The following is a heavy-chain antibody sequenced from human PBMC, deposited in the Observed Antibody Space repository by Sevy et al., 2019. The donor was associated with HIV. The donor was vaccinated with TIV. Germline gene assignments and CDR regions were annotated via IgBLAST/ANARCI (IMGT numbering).Heavy chain of an antibody. J-gene: IGHJ4*02. Sequence: GGSLRLSCAASGFTFSSYSMNWVRQAPGKGLEWVSSISSSSYIYYADSVKGRFTISRDNAKNSLYLQMNSLRAEDTAVYYCARDNRGGELHASDFDYWGQGTLVTVSS. CDR1: GFTFSSYS. D-gene: IGHD1-26*01. CDR3: ARDNRGGELHASDFDY. V-gene: IGHV3-21*01. CDR2: ISSSSYI.